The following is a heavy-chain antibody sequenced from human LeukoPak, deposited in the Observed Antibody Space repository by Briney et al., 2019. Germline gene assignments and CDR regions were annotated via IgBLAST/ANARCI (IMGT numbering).Heavy chain of an antibody. CDR1: GGSISSYY. D-gene: IGHD2-2*02. CDR2: IYYSGSN. V-gene: IGHV4-59*01. J-gene: IGHJ4*02. Sequence: SETLSLTCTVSGGSISSYYWSWIRQPPGKGLEWIGYIYYSGSNNYNPSLKSRVTISVDTSKHQFSLKLNSVTAADTAVYYCARALVLYFDYWGQGTLVTVSS. CDR3: ARALVLYFDY.